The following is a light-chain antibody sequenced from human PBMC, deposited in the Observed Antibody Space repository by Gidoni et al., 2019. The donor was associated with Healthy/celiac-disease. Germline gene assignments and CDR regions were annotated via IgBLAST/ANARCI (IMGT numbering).Light chain of an antibody. V-gene: IGLV1-47*01. CDR3: AAWDDSLSGVV. J-gene: IGLJ2*01. Sequence: PGQRVTTSCSGSSSNIGSNYVYWYQQLPGTAPKLLIYRNNQRPSGVPDRFSGSKSGTSASLAIRGLRSEDEANYYCAAWDDSLSGVVFGGGTKLTVL. CDR1: SSNIGSNY. CDR2: RNN.